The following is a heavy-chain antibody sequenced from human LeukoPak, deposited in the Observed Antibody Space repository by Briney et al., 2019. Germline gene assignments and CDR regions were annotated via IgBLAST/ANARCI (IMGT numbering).Heavy chain of an antibody. V-gene: IGHV1-69*04. Sequence: SVKVSCKASGGTFSSYAISWVRQAPGQGLEWMGRIIPILGIANYAQKFQGRVTITADKSTSTAYMELSSLRSEDTAVYYCARTTVTTQGAFDTWGQGTMVTVSS. CDR1: GGTFSSYA. J-gene: IGHJ3*02. CDR3: ARTTVTTQGAFDT. CDR2: IIPILGIA. D-gene: IGHD4-17*01.